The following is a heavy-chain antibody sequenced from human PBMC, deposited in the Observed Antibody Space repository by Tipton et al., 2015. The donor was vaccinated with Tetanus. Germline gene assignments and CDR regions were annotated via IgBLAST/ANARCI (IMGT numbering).Heavy chain of an antibody. CDR3: ARAGLGSGSILRSYYCVY. D-gene: IGHD3-10*01. CDR2: MSPNSGNT. V-gene: IGHV1-8*01. CDR1: GYTFTNYD. Sequence: QSGAEVKKPGASVKVSCKASGYTFTNYDINWVRQAPGQGLEWMGWMSPNSGNTGYAQKFQDRVTLTSDTSISTAYMELSGLRSEDTAVYYCARAGLGSGSILRSYYCVYWGQRTLVTVSS. J-gene: IGHJ4*02.